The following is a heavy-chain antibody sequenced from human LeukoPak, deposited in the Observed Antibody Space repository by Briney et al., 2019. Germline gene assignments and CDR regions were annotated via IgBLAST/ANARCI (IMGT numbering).Heavy chain of an antibody. CDR3: AKGFDFWRGLYYFDH. CDR1: GITFTDHG. CDR2: ISVSGGVT. D-gene: IGHD3-3*01. J-gene: IGHJ4*02. Sequence: GRSLRLSCAASGITFTDHGLSWVRQAPGKGLEWVSSISVSGGVTLYADSVKGRFVISRDNSRSRVYLEMSRLRAEDTAVYYCAKGFDFWRGLYYFDHWGQGTLVTVSS. V-gene: IGHV3-23*01.